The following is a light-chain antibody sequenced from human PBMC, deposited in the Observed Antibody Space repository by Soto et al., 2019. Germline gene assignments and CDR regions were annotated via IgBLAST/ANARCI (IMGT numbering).Light chain of an antibody. CDR1: RNDIGGYNF. CDR3: SAYTIRNTLL. CDR2: DVS. J-gene: IGLJ2*01. V-gene: IGLV2-14*03. Sequence: QSALTQPASVSGSPGQSITISCIGTRNDIGGYNFVSWYQQHPGEATQLMIYDVSHRPSGISNRFSGSRSGNTASLTISGRQAEDEADYYCSAYTIRNTLLFGTGTKLTVL.